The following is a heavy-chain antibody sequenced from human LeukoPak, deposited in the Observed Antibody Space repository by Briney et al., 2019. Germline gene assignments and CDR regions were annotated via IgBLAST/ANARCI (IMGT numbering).Heavy chain of an antibody. CDR1: GYTFTGYY. CDR3: ARDLLEPVSGSYLSGMDV. J-gene: IGHJ6*02. D-gene: IGHD1-26*01. V-gene: IGHV1-2*02. CDR2: INPNSGGT. Sequence: RASVKVSCKASGYTFTGYYMHWVRQAPGQGLEWMGWINPNSGGTNYAQKFQGRVTMTRDTSTSTVYMEVSSLRSEDTAVYYCARDLLEPVSGSYLSGMDVWGQGTTVTVSS.